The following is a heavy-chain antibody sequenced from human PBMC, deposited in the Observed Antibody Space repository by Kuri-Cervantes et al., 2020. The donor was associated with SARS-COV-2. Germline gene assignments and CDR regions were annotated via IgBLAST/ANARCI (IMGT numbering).Heavy chain of an antibody. CDR1: GFTFSSYA. J-gene: IGHJ6*02. D-gene: IGHD6-6*01. Sequence: GESLKISCAASGFTFSSYAMHWVRQAPGKGLECVADIWSDGGNKYYADSVKGRFTISRDNSKNTLYLQMDSLRDGDTAVYYCARAPSSSSPPVWGQGTTVTVSS. CDR2: IWSDGGNK. V-gene: IGHV3-33*08. CDR3: ARAPSSSSPPV.